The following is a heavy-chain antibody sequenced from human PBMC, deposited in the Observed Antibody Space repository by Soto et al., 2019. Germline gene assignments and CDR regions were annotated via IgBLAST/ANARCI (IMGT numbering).Heavy chain of an antibody. CDR2: ISSSGSTI. CDR1: GFTFSSFS. D-gene: IGHD2-15*01. V-gene: IGHV3-48*01. J-gene: IGHJ4*02. Sequence: EVQLVESGGDLIQPGGSLRLSCAASGFTFSSFSMNWVRQAPGKGLEWVSYISSSGSTIHYADSVKGRFTISRDNAKNSLYLQLNSLRAEDTAVYFCARAPPSHYPVCSAYLFEYWGQGTLVTVSS. CDR3: ARAPPSHYPVCSAYLFEY.